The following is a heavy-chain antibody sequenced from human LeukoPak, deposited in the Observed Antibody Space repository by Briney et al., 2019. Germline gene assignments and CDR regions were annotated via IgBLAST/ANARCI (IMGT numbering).Heavy chain of an antibody. D-gene: IGHD6-19*01. J-gene: IGHJ4*02. CDR2: LFPGDSDT. V-gene: IGHV5-51*01. CDR1: GYSFTSYW. CDR3: ASLLAQWRVRGVYYFDY. Sequence: GESLKISCKGSGYSFTSYWIGWVRQMPGEGLEWMGILFPGDSDTRYSPSFQGQVTISANNSISTAYLQWSSLKATDTAMYYCASLLAQWRVRGVYYFDYWGQGTLVTVPS.